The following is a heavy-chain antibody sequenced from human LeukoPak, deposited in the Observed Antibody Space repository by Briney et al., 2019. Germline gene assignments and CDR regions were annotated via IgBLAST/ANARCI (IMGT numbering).Heavy chain of an antibody. V-gene: IGHV4-34*01. D-gene: IGHD3-3*01. J-gene: IGHJ4*01. CDR1: GGSFSGYY. Sequence: SETLSLTCAVYGGSFSGYYWSWIRQPPGKGLEWIGEINHSGSTNYNPSLKSRVTISVDTSKNQFSLKLSSVTAADTAVYYCARSYGDFWSGYYPYYFDYWGQEPWSPSPQ. CDR2: INHSGST. CDR3: ARSYGDFWSGYYPYYFDY.